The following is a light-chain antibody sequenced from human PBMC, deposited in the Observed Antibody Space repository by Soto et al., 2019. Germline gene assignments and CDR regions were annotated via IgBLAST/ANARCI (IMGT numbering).Light chain of an antibody. CDR1: SSDVGLYNL. J-gene: IGLJ3*02. Sequence: QSALTQPASVSGSPGQSITISCTGTSSDVGLYNLVSWYQQLPGKAPKLIIYEVNGRPSGISDRFSGSKSGNTASLTISGLQDEDEADYYCCSYVGSSILMFGGGTKLTVL. V-gene: IGLV2-23*02. CDR2: EVN. CDR3: CSYVGSSILM.